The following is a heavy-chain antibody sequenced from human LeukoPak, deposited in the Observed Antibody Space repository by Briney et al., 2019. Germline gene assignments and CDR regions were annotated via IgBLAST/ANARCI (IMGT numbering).Heavy chain of an antibody. CDR3: AKDWSGGYNHYYFDY. CDR2: ISWNSGGI. D-gene: IGHD2-8*02. Sequence: GGSLRLSCAGSVFTFDDCVMHWVRQAPGKGLEWISGISWNSGGIGYADSVKGRFTISRDNAKNSLYLQMNSLRPEDTALYYCAKDWSGGYNHYYFDYWGQGTLVTVSS. J-gene: IGHJ4*02. CDR1: VFTFDDCV. V-gene: IGHV3-9*01.